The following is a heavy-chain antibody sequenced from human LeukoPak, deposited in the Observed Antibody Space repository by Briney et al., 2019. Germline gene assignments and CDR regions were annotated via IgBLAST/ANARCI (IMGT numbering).Heavy chain of an antibody. CDR2: ISSSSSYI. D-gene: IGHD5-24*01. CDR3: ARDLGRDGYSSEYFQH. Sequence: KSGGPLRLSCAASGFTFSSYSMNWVRQAPGKGLEWVSSISSSSSYIYYADSVKGRFTISRDNAKNSLYLQMNSLRAEDTAVYYCARDLGRDGYSSEYFQHWGQGTLVTVSS. V-gene: IGHV3-21*01. J-gene: IGHJ1*01. CDR1: GFTFSSYS.